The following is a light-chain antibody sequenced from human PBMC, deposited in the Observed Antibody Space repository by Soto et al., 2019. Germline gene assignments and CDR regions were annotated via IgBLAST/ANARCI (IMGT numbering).Light chain of an antibody. Sequence: DIQMNQSPSSVYASVGDRVTITCRARQGISSWLAWYQQKPGKAPKLLIYAASSSQSAVPSRFSGSGSATDVTLTISRLQPEDFATYYCQQANSFPYTCGQGTKLEIK. CDR1: QGISSW. V-gene: IGKV1-12*01. CDR3: QQANSFPYT. CDR2: AAS. J-gene: IGKJ2*01.